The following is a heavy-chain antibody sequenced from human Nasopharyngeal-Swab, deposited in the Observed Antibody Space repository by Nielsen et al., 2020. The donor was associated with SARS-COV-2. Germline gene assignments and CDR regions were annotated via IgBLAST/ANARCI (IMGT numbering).Heavy chain of an antibody. CDR2: FFYSGTP. V-gene: IGHV4-59*01. D-gene: IGHD6-19*01. CDR3: ARDSSGWHY. J-gene: IGHJ4*02. CDR1: GGSIKSYY. Sequence: SETLSLTCTVSGGSIKSYYWGWVRQPPGKGLEWIGNFFYSGTPNYNPSLKSRVTISVDAPRNQFSLRPNSVTSADTAMYYCARDSSGWHYWGQGTLVTVSS.